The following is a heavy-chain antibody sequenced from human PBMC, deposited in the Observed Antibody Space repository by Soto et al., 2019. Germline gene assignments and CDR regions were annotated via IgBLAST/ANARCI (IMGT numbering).Heavy chain of an antibody. D-gene: IGHD2-21*01. CDR1: GYTFTSYG. Sequence: GASVKVSCKASGYTFTSYGISWVRQAPGQGLEWMGWISAYNGNTNYAQKLQGRVTMTTDTSTSTAYMELRSLRSDDTAVYYCARSRFKSSLVERRELWDWGQGTLVTVSS. J-gene: IGHJ4*02. CDR2: ISAYNGNT. CDR3: ARSRFKSSLVERRELWD. V-gene: IGHV1-18*01.